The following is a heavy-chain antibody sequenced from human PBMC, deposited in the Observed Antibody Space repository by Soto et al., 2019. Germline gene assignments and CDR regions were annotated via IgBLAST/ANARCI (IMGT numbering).Heavy chain of an antibody. V-gene: IGHV3-15*07. D-gene: IGHD4-17*01. CDR3: STVYGDLY. J-gene: IGHJ4*02. CDR2: TKSKSDGGAA. Sequence: GGSLRLSCAASGFTFSNAWMNWVRQAPGKGLEWVGLTKSKSDGGAADYAAPVNGRFTISSDDSKNTLYLQMNTLKTEDTAMYYCSTVYGDLYWGQGTLVTVSS. CDR1: GFTFSNAW.